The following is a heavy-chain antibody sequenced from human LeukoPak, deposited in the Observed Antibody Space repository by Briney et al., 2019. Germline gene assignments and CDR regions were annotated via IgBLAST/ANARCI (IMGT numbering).Heavy chain of an antibody. CDR2: IIPIFGTA. CDR3: ARGLEYSSSWYYFDY. Sequence: ASVKVSCKASGGTFSSYAISWVRQAPGQGLEWMGGIIPIFGTANYAQKFQGRVTITADESTSTAYMELSSLRSEDMAVYYCARGLEYSSSWYYFDYWGQGTLVAVSS. J-gene: IGHJ4*02. D-gene: IGHD6-13*01. V-gene: IGHV1-69*13. CDR1: GGTFSSYA.